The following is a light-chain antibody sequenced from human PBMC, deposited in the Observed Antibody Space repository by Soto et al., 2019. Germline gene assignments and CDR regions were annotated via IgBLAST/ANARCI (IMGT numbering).Light chain of an antibody. CDR2: AVS. Sequence: EIVMTQSPATLSVSPGERATLSCRASQSVSNNLAWYQQKPGQAPRLLIYAVSARATGIPARFSGSGSGTEFTLTISSLQSEDFAVYYCQQFNNWPLTFGGGTKVELK. CDR1: QSVSNN. CDR3: QQFNNWPLT. J-gene: IGKJ4*01. V-gene: IGKV3-15*01.